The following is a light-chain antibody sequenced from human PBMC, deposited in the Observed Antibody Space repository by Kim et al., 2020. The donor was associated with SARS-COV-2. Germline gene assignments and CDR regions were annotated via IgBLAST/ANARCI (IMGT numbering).Light chain of an antibody. CDR1: QSVSIH. J-gene: IGKJ4*01. CDR3: QHRRKWPLT. V-gene: IGKV3-11*01. Sequence: EIVLTQSPATLSLSPGERASLSCRASQSVSIHLAWYQQKPGQPPRLLIYDGSNRATGIPARFSGTGSGSDFTLTIDSLEPEDFAVYYCQHRRKWPLTFGGGTKVDIK. CDR2: DGS.